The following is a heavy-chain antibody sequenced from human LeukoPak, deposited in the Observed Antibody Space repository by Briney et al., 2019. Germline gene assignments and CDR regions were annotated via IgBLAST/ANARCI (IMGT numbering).Heavy chain of an antibody. D-gene: IGHD3-10*01. Sequence: GGSLRLSCAASGFTFSSYSMNWVRQAPGKGLEWISSISSSSSYTYYADSVKGRFTISRDNAKNSLYLQMNSLRAEDTAVYYCARTPVLLWFGEFEDYWGQGTLVTVSS. J-gene: IGHJ4*02. CDR3: ARTPVLLWFGEFEDY. CDR2: ISSSSSYT. CDR1: GFTFSSYS. V-gene: IGHV3-21*01.